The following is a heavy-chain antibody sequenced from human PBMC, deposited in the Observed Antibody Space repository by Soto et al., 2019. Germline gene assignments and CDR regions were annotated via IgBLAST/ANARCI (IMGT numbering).Heavy chain of an antibody. CDR3: ARGYYDVVTGPRGRFDF. Sequence: QVQLQESGPGLVKPSQTLSLTCTVSGGSISSGDYYWSWIRQSPGKGLEWIGYIYNSGDSYYNPSLMSRVTISVDTPKNQFSLKLSSVTAADTAVYYCARGYYDVVTGPRGRFDFWGQGTLVTVSS. CDR2: IYNSGDS. J-gene: IGHJ4*02. CDR1: GGSISSGDYY. V-gene: IGHV4-30-4*01. D-gene: IGHD3-9*01.